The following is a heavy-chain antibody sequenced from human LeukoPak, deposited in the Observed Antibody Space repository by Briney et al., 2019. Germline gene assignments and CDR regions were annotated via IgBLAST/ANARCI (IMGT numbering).Heavy chain of an antibody. V-gene: IGHV3-21*05. Sequence: PGGSLRLSCAASGFTFSDYWMHWVRQAPGKGLEWVSFISSSSTYIYYADSVKGRFTISRDNAKNSLYLQMNSLRAEDTAVYYCAAARWYYYDSSGLDYWGQGTLVTVSS. CDR1: GFTFSDYW. D-gene: IGHD3-22*01. CDR3: AAARWYYYDSSGLDY. J-gene: IGHJ4*02. CDR2: ISSSSTYI.